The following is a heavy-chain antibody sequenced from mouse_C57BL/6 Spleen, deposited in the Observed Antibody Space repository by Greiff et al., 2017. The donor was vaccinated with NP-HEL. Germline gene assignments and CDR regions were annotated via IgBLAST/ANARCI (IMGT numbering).Heavy chain of an antibody. CDR1: GYTFTDYE. D-gene: IGHD1-1*01. J-gene: IGHJ2*01. Sequence: VQLQQSGAELVRPGASVTLSCKASGYTFTDYEMHWVKQTPVHGLEWIGAIDPETGGTAYNQKFKGKAILTADKSSSTAYMELRSLTSEDSAVYYCTRSVFITTVVAHFDYWGQGTTLTVSS. CDR3: TRSVFITTVVAHFDY. CDR2: IDPETGGT. V-gene: IGHV1-15*01.